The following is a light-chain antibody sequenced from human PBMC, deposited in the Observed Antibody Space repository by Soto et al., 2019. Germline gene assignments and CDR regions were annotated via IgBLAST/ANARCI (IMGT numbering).Light chain of an antibody. Sequence: QSALTQPASVSGSPGQSITISCTGTSNDVGIYNLVSWYQQFPGEAPKLMIYQDSRRPSGVSNRFSGSKSGNTASLTISGLQAEDEADYYCCSYAGSNTYVFGSGTKVTVL. J-gene: IGLJ1*01. CDR2: QDS. CDR1: SNDVGIYNL. CDR3: CSYAGSNTYV. V-gene: IGLV2-23*01.